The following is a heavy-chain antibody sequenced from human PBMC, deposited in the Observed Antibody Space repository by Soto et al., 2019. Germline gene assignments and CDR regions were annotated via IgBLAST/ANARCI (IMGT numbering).Heavy chain of an antibody. J-gene: IGHJ4*02. D-gene: IGHD3-22*01. V-gene: IGHV3-33*01. CDR1: GFTFSSYG. CDR2: IWYDGSNK. CDR3: ASGRYYYDSRTPLFDY. Sequence: LRLSCAASGFTFSSYGMHWVRQAPGKGLEWVAVIWYDGSNKYYADSVKGRFTISRDNSKNTLYLQMNSLRAEDTAVYYCASGRYYYDSRTPLFDYWGQGTLVTVSS.